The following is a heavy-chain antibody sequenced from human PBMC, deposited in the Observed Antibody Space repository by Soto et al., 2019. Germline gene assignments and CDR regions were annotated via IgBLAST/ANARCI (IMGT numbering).Heavy chain of an antibody. Sequence: QVQLVQSGAEVKKPGASVKVSCKVSGYTLTELSMHWVRQAPGKGLERMGAFDPEDGETIYEQKFQGRVTMTEDTSTGTADMGLRRLRSEDTGGHYCAAFNYYILTGNNWFDPWGQGTLVTVSS. V-gene: IGHV1-24*01. D-gene: IGHD3-9*01. CDR2: FDPEDGET. CDR3: AAFNYYILTGNNWFDP. CDR1: GYTLTELS. J-gene: IGHJ5*02.